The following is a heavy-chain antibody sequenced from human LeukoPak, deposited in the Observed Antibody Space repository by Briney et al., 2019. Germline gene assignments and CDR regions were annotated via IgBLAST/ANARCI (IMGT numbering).Heavy chain of an antibody. CDR1: GFTFSDYY. D-gene: IGHD1-26*01. V-gene: IGHV3-11*01. CDR3: ARGGAHGMDV. J-gene: IGHJ6*02. Sequence: GGSLRLSCAASGFTFSDYYMTWIRQAPGKGLEWVSYISGVSSGIYYADSVKGRFTISRDNAQKSVFLQMNSLRAGDTAVYYCARGGAHGMDVWGQGTTVTVSS. CDR2: ISGVSSGI.